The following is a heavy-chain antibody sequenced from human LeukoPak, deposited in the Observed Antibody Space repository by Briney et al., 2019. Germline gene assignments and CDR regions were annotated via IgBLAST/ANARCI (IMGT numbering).Heavy chain of an antibody. D-gene: IGHD3-16*01. V-gene: IGHV3-7*01. Sequence: GGSLRLSCAAAGFTFSDSWMSWVRQAPGKGLEWVANMNQDGGEKDYMDSVKGRFTISRDNARNLLYLQMSSLRAEDTAVYYCATYTHWVAGDVWGQGTTVTVSS. J-gene: IGHJ6*02. CDR3: ATYTHWVAGDV. CDR2: MNQDGGEK. CDR1: GFTFSDSW.